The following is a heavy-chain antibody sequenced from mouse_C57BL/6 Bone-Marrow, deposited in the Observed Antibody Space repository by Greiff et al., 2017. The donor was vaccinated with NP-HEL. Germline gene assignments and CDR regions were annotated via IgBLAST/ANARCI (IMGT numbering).Heavy chain of an antibody. CDR1: GFTFSSYA. J-gene: IGHJ3*01. D-gene: IGHD2-3*01. CDR2: ISDGGSYT. CDR3: ARGWLLAWCAY. Sequence: DVMLVESGGGLVKPGGSLKLSCAASGFTFSSYAMSWVRQTPEKRLEWVATISDGGSYTYYPDNVKGRFTISRDNAKNNLYLQMSHLKSEDTAMYYCARGWLLAWCAYWGQGTLVTVSA. V-gene: IGHV5-4*03.